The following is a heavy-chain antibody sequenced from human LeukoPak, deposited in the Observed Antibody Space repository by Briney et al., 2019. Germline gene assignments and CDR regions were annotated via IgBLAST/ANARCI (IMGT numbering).Heavy chain of an antibody. CDR2: IWYDGSNK. CDR1: GFTFSSYG. V-gene: IGHV3-33*01. J-gene: IGHJ4*02. Sequence: GGSLRLSCAASGFTFSSYGTHWVRQAPGKGLEWVAVIWYDGSNKYYADSVKGRFTISRDNSKNTLYLQMNSLRAEDTAVYYCARGRFGELLLYYFDYWGQGTLVTVSS. D-gene: IGHD3-10*01. CDR3: ARGRFGELLLYYFDY.